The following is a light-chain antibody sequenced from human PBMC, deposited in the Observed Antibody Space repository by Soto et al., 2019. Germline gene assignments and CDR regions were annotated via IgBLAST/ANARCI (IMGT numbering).Light chain of an antibody. J-gene: IGKJ1*01. CDR1: QSVSSSY. CDR2: DAS. Sequence: EIVLTQSPGTLSLSPGERATLSCRASQSVSSSYLAWYQQKPGQAPRLLIYDASSRATGIPDRFSGSGAGTDFTLTISILEPEDVGVYYCQQYGRSPRTFRRGTKVEIK. CDR3: QQYGRSPRT. V-gene: IGKV3-20*01.